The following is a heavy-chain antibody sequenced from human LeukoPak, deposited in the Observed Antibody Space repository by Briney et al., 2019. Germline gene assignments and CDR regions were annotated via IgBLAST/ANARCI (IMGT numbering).Heavy chain of an antibody. CDR2: IHPDGNEK. D-gene: IGHD3-3*01. CDR3: ARDRYHEFWSVQLEY. CDR1: GFSFTNFW. Sequence: PGGSLRLSCAVSGFSFTNFWMSWVRQAPGRGLEWVANIHPDGNEKYHVESVKGRFTISRDNTKNLLFLQMNSLRVEDTAVYYCARDRYHEFWSVQLEYWGQGALVTVAS. J-gene: IGHJ4*02. V-gene: IGHV3-7*03.